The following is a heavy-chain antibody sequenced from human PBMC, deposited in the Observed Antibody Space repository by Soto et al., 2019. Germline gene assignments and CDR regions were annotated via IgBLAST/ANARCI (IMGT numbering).Heavy chain of an antibody. D-gene: IGHD3-16*01. V-gene: IGHV3-7*01. CDR1: GFTFSSYW. CDR3: ARRGWGWYFDL. J-gene: IGHJ2*01. Sequence: EVQLVESGGDLVQPGGSLRLSCAASGFTFSSYWMSWVRQAPGKGLEWVANIKQIGSEKYYVDSVKGRFTISRDNAKKSLYLQMNSLRAEDTAVYYCARRGWGWYFDLWGRGTLVTVSS. CDR2: IKQIGSEK.